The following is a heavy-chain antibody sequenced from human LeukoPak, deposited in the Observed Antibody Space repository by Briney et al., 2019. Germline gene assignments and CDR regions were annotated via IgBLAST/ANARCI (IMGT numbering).Heavy chain of an antibody. V-gene: IGHV3-23*01. Sequence: PGGSLRLSCEASGFTFGSHAMYWVRQAPGKGLELVAGIFGSGGSPHYADPVKGRFTISRDNSRNTVYLQINSLSAEDTAVYYCGKTTVGYSSGQKPAWPVDYWGQGTLVTVSS. D-gene: IGHD5-18*01. J-gene: IGHJ4*02. CDR2: IFGSGGSP. CDR1: GFTFGSHA. CDR3: GKTTVGYSSGQKPAWPVDY.